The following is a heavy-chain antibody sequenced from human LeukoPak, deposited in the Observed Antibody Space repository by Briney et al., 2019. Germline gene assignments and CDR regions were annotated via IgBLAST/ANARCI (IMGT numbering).Heavy chain of an antibody. V-gene: IGHV3-13*04. CDR2: IGTAGDT. J-gene: IGHJ3*02. D-gene: IGHD3-9*01. CDR3: ARGLVLTGWGALDI. Sequence: PGGSLRLSCAASGFTFSSYDMHWVRQATGKGLEWVSAIGTAGDTYYPGSVKGRFTISRENAKNSLYLQMNSLRAGDTAVYYCARGLVLTGWGALDIWGQGTMVTVSS. CDR1: GFTFSSYD.